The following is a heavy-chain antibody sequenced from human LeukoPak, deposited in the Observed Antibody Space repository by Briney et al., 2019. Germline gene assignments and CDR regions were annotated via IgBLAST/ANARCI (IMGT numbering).Heavy chain of an antibody. CDR1: GFTFTRHW. CDR2: IKTDGTNT. Sequence: GGSLRLSCAASGFTFTRHWMHWVRQAPGKGLEWVSRIKTDGTNTVYADFVEGRFTISRDNARNTLYLQMSSLRAGDTAVYYCGGSEDGYIDYWGQGTLVTVSS. D-gene: IGHD5-24*01. CDR3: GGSEDGYIDY. J-gene: IGHJ4*02. V-gene: IGHV3-74*01.